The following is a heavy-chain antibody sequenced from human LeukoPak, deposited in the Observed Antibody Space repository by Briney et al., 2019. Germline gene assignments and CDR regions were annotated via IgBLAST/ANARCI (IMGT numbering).Heavy chain of an antibody. D-gene: IGHD6-19*01. J-gene: IGHJ4*02. CDR3: ARDLRTVTGRYFDY. CDR2: ISSSGSTI. CDR1: GFTFSSYE. Sequence: GGSLRLSCAASGFTFSSYEMNWVRQAPGKGLAWVSYISSSGSTIYYADSVKGRFTISRDNAKKSLYLQMDSLRAEDTAVYYCARDLRTVTGRYFDYWGQGTLVTVSS. V-gene: IGHV3-48*03.